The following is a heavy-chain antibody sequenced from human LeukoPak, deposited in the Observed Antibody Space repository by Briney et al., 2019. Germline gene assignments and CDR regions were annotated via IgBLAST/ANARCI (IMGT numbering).Heavy chain of an antibody. J-gene: IGHJ3*01. D-gene: IGHD2-2*03. V-gene: IGHV4-59*01. CDR2: IYDSGST. CDR1: GGFISGYY. Sequence: SKTLSLTCTVSGGFISGYYWSWIRQSPGRGLEWLGYIYDSGSTKYNPSLKSRVTISVDASKNQISLKLTSMTAADTAVYYCARDGSGFDVWGQGTKVTVSS. CDR3: ARDGSGFDV.